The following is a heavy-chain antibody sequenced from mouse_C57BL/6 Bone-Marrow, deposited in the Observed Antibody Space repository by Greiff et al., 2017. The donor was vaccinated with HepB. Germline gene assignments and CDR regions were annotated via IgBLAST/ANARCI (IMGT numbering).Heavy chain of an antibody. Sequence: VQLKESGPELVKPGASVKISCKASGYSFTGYYMNWVKQSPEKSLEWIGEINPSTGGTTYNQKFKAKATLTVDKSSSTDYMQLKSLTSEDSAVYYCARVWLRRWFAYWGQGNRVTGSA. V-gene: IGHV1-42*01. CDR3: ARVWLRRWFAY. D-gene: IGHD2-2*01. CDR2: INPSTGGT. J-gene: IGHJ3*01. CDR1: GYSFTGYY.